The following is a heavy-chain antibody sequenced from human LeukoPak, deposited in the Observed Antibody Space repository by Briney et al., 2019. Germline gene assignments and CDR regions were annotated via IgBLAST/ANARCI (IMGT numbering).Heavy chain of an antibody. Sequence: SETLSLTCTVSGGSISSSSYYWGWIRQPPGKGLEWIGSIYYSGSTYYNPSLKSRVTISVDTSKNQFSLKLSSVTAADTAVYYCARHGAVAGFYYYYYMDVWGKGATVTVSS. D-gene: IGHD6-19*01. CDR3: ARHGAVAGFYYYYYMDV. CDR2: IYYSGST. J-gene: IGHJ6*03. CDR1: GGSISSSSYY. V-gene: IGHV4-39*01.